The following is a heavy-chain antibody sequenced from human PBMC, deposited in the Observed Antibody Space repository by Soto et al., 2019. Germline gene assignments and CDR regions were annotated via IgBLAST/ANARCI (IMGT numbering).Heavy chain of an antibody. Sequence: GASVKVSCKASGYTFTSYGSSWVRQAPGQGLEWMGWISAYNGNTNYAQKLQGRVTMTTDTSTSTAYMELRSLRSDDTAVYYCAREIYSGYDWAPGYWGQGTLVTVSS. CDR1: GYTFTSYG. CDR3: AREIYSGYDWAPGY. J-gene: IGHJ4*02. CDR2: ISAYNGNT. V-gene: IGHV1-18*01. D-gene: IGHD5-12*01.